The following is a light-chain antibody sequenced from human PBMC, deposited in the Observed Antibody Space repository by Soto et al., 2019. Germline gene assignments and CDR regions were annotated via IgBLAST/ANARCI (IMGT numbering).Light chain of an antibody. CDR3: QQVNVYPST. J-gene: IGKJ4*01. Sequence: IQLTQSPSSLSASVGDRVTITCRASQGISSYLGWYQQKPGKAPNLLIYDASTLHSGVPSRFSGGGSGTDSTLTISSLQPEDFATYYCQQVNVYPSTFGGGTKVDNK. CDR1: QGISSY. V-gene: IGKV1-9*01. CDR2: DAS.